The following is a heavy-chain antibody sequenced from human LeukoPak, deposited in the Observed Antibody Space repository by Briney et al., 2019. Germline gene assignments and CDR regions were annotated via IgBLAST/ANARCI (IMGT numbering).Heavy chain of an antibody. Sequence: SETLSLTCAVSGYSISSGYYWGWIRQPPGKGLEWIGSIYHSGSTYYNPSLKSRVTISVDTSKNQFSLKLSSVTAADTAVYYCARVGYGSGSYYTDYWGQGTLVTVSS. CDR1: GYSISSGYY. D-gene: IGHD3-10*01. V-gene: IGHV4-38-2*01. J-gene: IGHJ4*02. CDR2: IYHSGST. CDR3: ARVGYGSGSYYTDY.